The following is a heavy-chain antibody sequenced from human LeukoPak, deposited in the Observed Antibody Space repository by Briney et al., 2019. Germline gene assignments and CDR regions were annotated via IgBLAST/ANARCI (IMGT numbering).Heavy chain of an antibody. D-gene: IGHD3-10*01. CDR3: ARGFLGDYFGSGSYYVFDY. J-gene: IGHJ4*02. V-gene: IGHV4-38-2*02. Sequence: PSETLSLTCTVSGYSISSGYYWGWIRQPPGKGLEWIGRFYTSGSTKYNPSLKSRVTMSEDTSKNQFSLKLSSVTAADTAVYYCARGFLGDYFGSGSYYVFDYWGQGTLVTVSS. CDR2: FYTSGST. CDR1: GYSISSGYY.